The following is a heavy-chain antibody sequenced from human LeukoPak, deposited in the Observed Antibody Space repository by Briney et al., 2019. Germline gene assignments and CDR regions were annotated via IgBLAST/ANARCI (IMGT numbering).Heavy chain of an antibody. J-gene: IGHJ4*02. Sequence: GGSLRLSCAASGFTFRSYWMSWVRQAPGKGLEWVANINQDERDRYYADSVKGRFTISRDNAKNSLYLQMNSLRAEDTAVYYCASTTMVRGVLDYWGQGTLVTVSS. CDR2: INQDERDR. V-gene: IGHV3-7*01. CDR1: GFTFRSYW. D-gene: IGHD3-10*01. CDR3: ASTTMVRGVLDY.